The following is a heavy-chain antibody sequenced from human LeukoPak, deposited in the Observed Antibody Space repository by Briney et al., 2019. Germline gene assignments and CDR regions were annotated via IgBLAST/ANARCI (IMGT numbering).Heavy chain of an antibody. CDR3: ATYAGSYSKYFHH. D-gene: IGHD3-10*01. CDR1: EYSFTNYW. Sequence: GESLKISCKGSEYSFTNYWIGWVRQMPGKGLEWMGIIYPGDSDTRYSPSFQGQVTISADKSISTAYLQWSSLKASDTAMYFYATYAGSYSKYFHHWGQGTLVTVSS. CDR2: IYPGDSDT. J-gene: IGHJ1*01. V-gene: IGHV5-51*01.